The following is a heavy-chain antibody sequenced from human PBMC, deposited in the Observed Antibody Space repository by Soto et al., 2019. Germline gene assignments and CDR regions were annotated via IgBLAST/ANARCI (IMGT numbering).Heavy chain of an antibody. D-gene: IGHD5-18*01. CDR2: INAGNGNT. V-gene: IGHV1-3*01. Sequence: ASVKVSCKASGYTFTSYAMHWVRQAPGQRLEWMGWINAGNGNTKYSQKFQGRVTITRDTSASTAYMELSSLRSEDTAVYYCARRPEIVYSYVLAVDYWGQGTLVTVSS. J-gene: IGHJ4*02. CDR1: GYTFTSYA. CDR3: ARRPEIVYSYVLAVDY.